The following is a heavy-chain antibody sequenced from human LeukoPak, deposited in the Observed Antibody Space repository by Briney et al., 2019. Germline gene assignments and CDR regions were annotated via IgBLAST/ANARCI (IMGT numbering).Heavy chain of an antibody. V-gene: IGHV6-1*01. CDR1: GDSVSSNSAA. D-gene: IGHD3-3*01. CDR3: ARGEIFGVVIPNWFDP. J-gene: IGHJ5*02. CDR2: TYYRSKRYN. Sequence: SQTLSLTCAISGDSVSSNSAAWNWIRQSPSRGLEWLGRTYYRSKRYNDYAVSVKSRITINPDTSKNQFPLQLNSVTPEDTAVYYCARGEIFGVVIPNWFDPWGQGTLVTVSS.